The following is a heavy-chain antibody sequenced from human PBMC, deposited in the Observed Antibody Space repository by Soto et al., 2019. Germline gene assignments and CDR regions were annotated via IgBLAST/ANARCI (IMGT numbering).Heavy chain of an antibody. V-gene: IGHV3-30-3*01. J-gene: IGHJ5*02. CDR3: AKVVAANWWWFDP. D-gene: IGHD5-12*01. CDR1: GFRFSSYA. Sequence: QVQLVESGGGVVQPGRPLRLSCAASGFRFSSYAMHWARQAPGKGLEWVAVISYDGNKEYCADSVKGRCTVSRHNSENTLYLQSTSPRAEDTAVYYCAKVVAANWWWFDPWGQGTLVTVSS. CDR2: ISYDGNKE.